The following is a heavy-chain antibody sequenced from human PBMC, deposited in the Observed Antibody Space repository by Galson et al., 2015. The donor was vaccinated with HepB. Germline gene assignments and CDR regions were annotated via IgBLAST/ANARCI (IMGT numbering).Heavy chain of an antibody. CDR1: GFTFSSYA. J-gene: IGHJ3*02. CDR2: ISGSGGST. D-gene: IGHD3-22*01. Sequence: SLRLSCAASGFTFSSYAMSWVRQAPGKGLEWVSAISGSGGSTYYADSVKGRSTISRVNSKNTLYLQMNSLRAEDTAVYYCAKDRVVGITMIPDAFDIWGQGTIVTVSS. V-gene: IGHV3-23*01. CDR3: AKDRVVGITMIPDAFDI.